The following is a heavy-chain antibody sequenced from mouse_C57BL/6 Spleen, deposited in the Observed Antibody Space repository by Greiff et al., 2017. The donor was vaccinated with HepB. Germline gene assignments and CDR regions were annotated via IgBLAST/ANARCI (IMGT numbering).Heavy chain of an antibody. J-gene: IGHJ4*01. D-gene: IGHD3-3*01. CDR2: IYPGDGDT. Sequence: VQLQESGAELVKPGASVKISCKASGYAFSSYWMNWVKQRPGKGLEWIGQIYPGDGDTNYNGKFKGKATLTADKSSSTAYMQLSSLTSEDSAVYFCARLTGTGIYAMDYWGQGTSVTVSS. CDR3: ARLTGTGIYAMDY. V-gene: IGHV1-80*01. CDR1: GYAFSSYW.